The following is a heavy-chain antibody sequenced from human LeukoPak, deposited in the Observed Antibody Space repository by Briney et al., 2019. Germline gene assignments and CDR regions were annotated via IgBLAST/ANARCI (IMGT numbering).Heavy chain of an antibody. V-gene: IGHV3-53*01. CDR2: IYTGGGR. CDR1: GFTVSSYY. Sequence: GGSLRLSCAASGFTVSSYYMNWVRQAPGKELEWVSVIYTGGGRYYADSVRGRFTISRDTSKNMVLLQMNSLRVEDTAVYYCARGIDYWGRGTLVTVSS. CDR3: ARGIDY. J-gene: IGHJ4*02.